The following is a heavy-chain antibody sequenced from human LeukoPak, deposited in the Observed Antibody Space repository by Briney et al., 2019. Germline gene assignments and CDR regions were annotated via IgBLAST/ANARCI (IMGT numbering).Heavy chain of an antibody. CDR2: IKRDGSEE. J-gene: IGHJ6*02. CDR3: ARDIQPLSYYYYGMDV. CDR1: GFTFSSYW. D-gene: IGHD2-2*01. Sequence: QSGGSLRLSCAASGFTFSSYWMSWVRQAPGKGLEWVANIKRDGSEEYYVDSVKGRFTISRDNAKNSLYLQMNSLRAEDTAVYYCARDIQPLSYYYYGMDVWGQGTTVTVSS. V-gene: IGHV3-7*01.